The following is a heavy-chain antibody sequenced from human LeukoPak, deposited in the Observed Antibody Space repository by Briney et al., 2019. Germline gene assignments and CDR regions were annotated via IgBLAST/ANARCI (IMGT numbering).Heavy chain of an antibody. CDR3: ARDPGYESWSPFWGGMDV. V-gene: IGHV3-74*01. CDR2: ITRDGSST. D-gene: IGHD3-16*01. J-gene: IGHJ6*04. Sequence: GGSLRLSCAASGFTFSSSWMHWVRQAPGKGLVWVSPITRDGSSTTYADSVKGRFTTSRDNAKNTLYLQMDSLRDDDTAVYYCARDPGYESWSPFWGGMDVWGDGTTVIVSS. CDR1: GFTFSSSW.